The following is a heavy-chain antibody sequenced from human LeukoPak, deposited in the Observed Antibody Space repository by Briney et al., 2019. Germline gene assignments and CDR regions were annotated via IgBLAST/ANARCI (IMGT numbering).Heavy chain of an antibody. Sequence: ASVKVSCKASGYTFTSYYMHWVRQAPGQGLEWMGIINPSGGSTSYAQKFQGRVTMTRDMSTSTVYMELSSLRSEDTAVYYCAKAPPVGYNWNFWGQGTLVTVSS. V-gene: IGHV1-46*01. CDR1: GYTFTSYY. CDR3: AKAPPVGYNWNF. D-gene: IGHD1-20*01. CDR2: INPSGGST. J-gene: IGHJ4*02.